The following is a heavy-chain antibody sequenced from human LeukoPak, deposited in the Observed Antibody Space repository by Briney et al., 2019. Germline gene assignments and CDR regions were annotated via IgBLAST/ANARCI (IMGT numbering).Heavy chain of an antibody. J-gene: IGHJ4*02. CDR2: ISSSSSTI. V-gene: IGHV3-48*04. Sequence: GGSLRLSCAASGFTLSSYSMNWVRQAPGKGLEWVSYISSSSSTIYYVDSVKGRFTISRDNAKNSLYLQMNSLRAEDTAVYYCARGDWRYGLNFDYWGQGTLVTVSS. CDR1: GFTLSSYS. CDR3: ARGDWRYGLNFDY. D-gene: IGHD3-10*01.